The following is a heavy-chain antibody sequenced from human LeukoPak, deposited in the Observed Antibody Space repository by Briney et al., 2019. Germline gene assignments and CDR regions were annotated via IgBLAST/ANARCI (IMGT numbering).Heavy chain of an antibody. V-gene: IGHV1-2*02. CDR1: GYTFTGYY. D-gene: IGHD3-3*01. Sequence: ASVKVSCKASGYTFTGYYIHWVRQAPGQGLEWMGWSSPNTGDTHYAQKFQGRVTMTRDTSISAAHMELSSLRSDDTAVYYCARAILLGTDFDYWGQGTLVTISS. J-gene: IGHJ4*02. CDR3: ARAILLGTDFDY. CDR2: SSPNTGDT.